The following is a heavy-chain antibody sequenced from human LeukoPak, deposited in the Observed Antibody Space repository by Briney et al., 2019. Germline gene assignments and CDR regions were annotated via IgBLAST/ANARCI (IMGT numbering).Heavy chain of an antibody. CDR1: GYRFTNYW. CDR3: ARHEYSGYDYVDYYYMDV. D-gene: IGHD5-12*01. CDR2: IYPGDSDT. V-gene: IGHV5-51*01. Sequence: GESLKISCKGSGYRFTNYWIGWVRQMPGKGLEWMGIIYPGDSDTRYSPSFQGQVTISADKSISTAYLQWSSLKASDAAMYYCARHEYSGYDYVDYYYMDVWGKGTTVTISS. J-gene: IGHJ6*03.